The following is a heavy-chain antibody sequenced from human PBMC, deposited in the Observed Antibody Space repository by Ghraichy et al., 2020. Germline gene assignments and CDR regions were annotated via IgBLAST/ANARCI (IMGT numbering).Heavy chain of an antibody. CDR2: ISGSGGST. CDR1: GFTFSSYA. D-gene: IGHD6-6*01. V-gene: IGHV3-23*01. CDR3: AMLVAPYYYYGMDV. J-gene: IGHJ6*02. Sequence: GGSLRLSCAASGFTFSSYAMSWVRQAPGKGLEWVSAISGSGGSTYYADSVKGRFTISRDNSKNTLYLQMNSLRAEDTAVYYCAMLVAPYYYYGMDVWGQGTTVTVSS.